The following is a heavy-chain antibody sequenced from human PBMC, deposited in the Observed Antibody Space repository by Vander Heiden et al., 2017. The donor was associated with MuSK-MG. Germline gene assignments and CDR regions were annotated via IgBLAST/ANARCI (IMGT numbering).Heavy chain of an antibody. Sequence: QVQLVESGGGVVQPGGSLRLSCAAPGFPFSGYGVHGVGQAPGKGLEWVAFIRYDGSNIYYVDSVKGRFTISRDNSKNTVYLQMNSLRAEDTAVYYCAKQRAVGLQDFDYWGQGTPVTVSS. J-gene: IGHJ4*02. CDR1: GFPFSGYG. CDR3: AKQRAVGLQDFDY. CDR2: IRYDGSNI. D-gene: IGHD4-4*01. V-gene: IGHV3-30*02.